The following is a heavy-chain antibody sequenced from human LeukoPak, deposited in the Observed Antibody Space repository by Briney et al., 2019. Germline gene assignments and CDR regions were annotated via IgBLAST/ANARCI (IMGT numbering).Heavy chain of an antibody. D-gene: IGHD3-16*02. CDR3: ARGRYYDYVWGSYRYRPYFDY. J-gene: IGHJ4*02. Sequence: SETLSLTCTVSGGSISSGGYYWSWIRQHPGKGLEWIGYIYYSGSTYYNPSLKSRVTISVDTSKNQFSLKLSSVTAADTAVYYCARGRYYDYVWGSYRYRPYFDYWGQGTLVTVSS. CDR2: IYYSGST. V-gene: IGHV4-31*03. CDR1: GGSISSGGYY.